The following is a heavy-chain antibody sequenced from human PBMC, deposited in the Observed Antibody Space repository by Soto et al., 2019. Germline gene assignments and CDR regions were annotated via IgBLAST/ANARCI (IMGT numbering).Heavy chain of an antibody. CDR1: GGPMNNYY. V-gene: IGHV4-59*08. D-gene: IGHD3-10*01. CDR3: ARQGFGELHGLVDV. CDR2: MGYNGFT. Sequence: QVQLQESGPGLVKPSETLSLTCTISGGPMNNYYCSWFRQPRGQGLEWIGYMGYNGFTRYNPSLRSRVAISLDTAKNQFSLNLSFVTAADTALYYCARQGFGELHGLVDVWGQGITVTVSS. J-gene: IGHJ6*02.